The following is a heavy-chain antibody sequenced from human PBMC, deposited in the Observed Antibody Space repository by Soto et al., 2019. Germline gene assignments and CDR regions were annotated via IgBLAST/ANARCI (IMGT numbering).Heavy chain of an antibody. D-gene: IGHD6-19*01. J-gene: IGHJ4*02. CDR3: ARGASQYSSGWLFDY. CDR1: GYTFTSYG. CDR2: ISAYNGNT. V-gene: IGHV1-18*01. Sequence: QVQLVQSGAEVKKPGASVKVSCKASGYTFTSYGISWVRQAPGQGLEWMRWISAYNGNTNYAQKLQGRVTMTTDPSTSTDYMELRSMRSADTAVYYCARGASQYSSGWLFDYWGQGTLVTVSS.